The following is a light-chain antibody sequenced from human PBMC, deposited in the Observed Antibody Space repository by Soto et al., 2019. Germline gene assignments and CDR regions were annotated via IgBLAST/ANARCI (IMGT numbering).Light chain of an antibody. CDR1: SSNIGSNT. CDR3: AGWADRRNGYV. V-gene: IGLV1-44*01. Sequence: QSVLTQPPSASGTPGQRVTISCSGSSSNIGSNTVNWYQQLPGTAPKLLIYSNNQRPSGVPDRFSGSKSGTSASLAISGLQSEDEAVFYCAGWADRRNGYVFATGRQVTVL. CDR2: SNN. J-gene: IGLJ1*01.